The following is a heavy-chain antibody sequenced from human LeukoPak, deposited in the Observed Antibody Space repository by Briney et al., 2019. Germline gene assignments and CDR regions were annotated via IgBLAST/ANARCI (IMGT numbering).Heavy chain of an antibody. CDR2: IYSSGTT. CDR3: ARLQGYNRHLDY. Sequence: SETLSLTCTVSGGSISSSTYSWGWVRQPPGKGLEWIGTIYSSGTTYYNPSLRSRVTISVDTSKNQFSLKLSSVTAADTAVYYCARLQGYNRHLDYWGQGTLVTVSS. CDR1: GGSISSSTYS. V-gene: IGHV4-39*07. D-gene: IGHD1-14*01. J-gene: IGHJ4*02.